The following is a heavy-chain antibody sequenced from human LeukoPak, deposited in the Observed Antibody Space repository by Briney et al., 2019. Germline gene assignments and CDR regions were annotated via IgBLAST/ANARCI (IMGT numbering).Heavy chain of an antibody. J-gene: IGHJ5*02. V-gene: IGHV1-69*05. CDR1: GGTFSSYA. D-gene: IGHD2-2*02. Sequence: GASVKVSCKASGGTFSSYAISWVRQAPGQGLEWMGGIIPIFGTANYAQKFQGRVTITTDESTSTAYMELSSLRSEDTAVYYCARGGYCSSTSCYTGWFDPWGQGTLVTVFS. CDR2: IIPIFGTA. CDR3: ARGGYCSSTSCYTGWFDP.